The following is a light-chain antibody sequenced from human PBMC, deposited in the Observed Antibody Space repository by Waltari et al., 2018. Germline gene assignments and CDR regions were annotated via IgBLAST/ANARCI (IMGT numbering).Light chain of an antibody. CDR2: DVN. J-gene: IGLJ2*01. CDR1: SSDIGAFDF. V-gene: IGLV2-11*01. CDR3: CSYAGADTSVL. Sequence: QSALTQPRSVSGSPGQSVTISCTGTSSDIGAFDFVSWYQQYPGQAPTLMIYDVNKRPPGVPDRFSASKSGNTASLTISGLLNEDEADYYCCSYAGADTSVLFGGGTTVTVL.